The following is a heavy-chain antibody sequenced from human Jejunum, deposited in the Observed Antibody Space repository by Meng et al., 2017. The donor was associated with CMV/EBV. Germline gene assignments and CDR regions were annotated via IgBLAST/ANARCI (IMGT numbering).Heavy chain of an antibody. CDR1: GFTLPTYW. J-gene: IGHJ4*02. V-gene: IGHV3-53*01. CDR2: IYRGGTT. Sequence: VASGFTLPTYWMHWVRHTPGKGLEWVSVIYRGGTTYYADSVKGRFTISRDNSKNTLYLQMNSLRADDTAVYYCAKVAMIRGVVFDFWGQGTLVTVSS. D-gene: IGHD3-10*01. CDR3: AKVAMIRGVVFDF.